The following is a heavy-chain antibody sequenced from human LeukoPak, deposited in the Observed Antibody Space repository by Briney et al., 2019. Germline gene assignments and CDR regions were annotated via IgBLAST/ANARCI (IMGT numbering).Heavy chain of an antibody. CDR2: ISGSGGST. D-gene: IGHD3-10*01. Sequence: GGSLRLPCAASGFTFSSYAMSWVRQAPGKGLEWDSAISGSGGSTYYADSVKGRFTISRDNSKNTLYLQMNSLRAEDTAVYYCAKAWAGRGVNHAFDIWGQGTMVTVS. J-gene: IGHJ3*02. CDR1: GFTFSSYA. V-gene: IGHV3-23*01. CDR3: AKAWAGRGVNHAFDI.